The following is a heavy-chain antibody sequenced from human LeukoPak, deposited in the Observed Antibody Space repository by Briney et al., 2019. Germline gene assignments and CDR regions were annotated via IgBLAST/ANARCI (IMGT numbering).Heavy chain of an antibody. V-gene: IGHV5-51*01. Sequence: GESLKISWKASGYTFTTYWIGWVRQMPGKGLEWMGIIYPGDSDISYSPSFQGQVTISADKSISTAYLQWSSLTASDTATYYCARGYSGYSFFYGMDVWGQGTTVTVSS. D-gene: IGHD5-12*01. CDR2: IYPGDSDI. J-gene: IGHJ6*02. CDR3: ARGYSGYSFFYGMDV. CDR1: GYTFTTYW.